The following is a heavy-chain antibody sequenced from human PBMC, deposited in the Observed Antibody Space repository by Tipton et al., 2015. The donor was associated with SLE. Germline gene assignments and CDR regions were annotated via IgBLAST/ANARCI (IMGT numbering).Heavy chain of an antibody. CDR3: ASTIYGFDY. D-gene: IGHD4-17*01. V-gene: IGHV4-39*07. Sequence: TLSLTCTVSGGSISSGSYYWSWIRQPPGKGLEWIGEIKHSGSTNYNPSLKSRVTISVDTSKNQFSLKLSSVTAADTAVYYCASTIYGFDYWGQGTLVTVSS. J-gene: IGHJ4*02. CDR2: IKHSGST. CDR1: GGSISSGSYY.